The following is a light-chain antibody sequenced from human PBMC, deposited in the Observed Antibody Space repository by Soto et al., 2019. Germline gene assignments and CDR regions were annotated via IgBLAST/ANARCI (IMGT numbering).Light chain of an antibody. V-gene: IGKV3-11*01. Sequence: EIVLTQSPVPLSLSAGERATLSCRASQRVVTYLAWYQHKPGQAPRLLIYDASNRATGIPARFSGSGSGTDFTLTISRLEPEDFAVYYCQQRSTWPRTFGGGTKVDIK. CDR3: QQRSTWPRT. J-gene: IGKJ4*02. CDR2: DAS. CDR1: QRVVTY.